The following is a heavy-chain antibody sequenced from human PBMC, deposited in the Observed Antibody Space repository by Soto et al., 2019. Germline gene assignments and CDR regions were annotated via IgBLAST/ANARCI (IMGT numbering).Heavy chain of an antibody. J-gene: IGHJ6*03. V-gene: IGHV4-39*01. D-gene: IGHD5-12*01. Sequence: PSETLSLTCTVSGGSISSSSYYWGWIRQPPGKGLEWIGSIYYSGSTYYNPSLKSRVTISVDTSKNQFSLKLSSVTAADTAVYYCARLGYSGYDWVDYYMDVWGKGTTVTVSS. CDR3: ARLGYSGYDWVDYYMDV. CDR2: IYYSGST. CDR1: GGSISSSSYY.